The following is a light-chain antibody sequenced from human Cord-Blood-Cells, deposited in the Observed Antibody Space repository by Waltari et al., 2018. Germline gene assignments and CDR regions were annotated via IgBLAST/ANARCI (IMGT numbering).Light chain of an antibody. CDR3: QQRSNWPPN. J-gene: IGKJ4*01. Sequence: EIVLTKSPATLSLSPGESATLSCRASQSVSSYLAWYQQKPGQAHRLLIYDASNRATGIPARFSGSGSGTDFTLTISSLEPEDFAVYYCQQRSNWPPNFGGGTKVEIK. CDR2: DAS. CDR1: QSVSSY. V-gene: IGKV3-11*01.